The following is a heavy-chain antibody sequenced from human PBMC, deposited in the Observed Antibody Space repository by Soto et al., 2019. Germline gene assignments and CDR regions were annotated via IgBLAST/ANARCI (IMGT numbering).Heavy chain of an antibody. Sequence: ESGGGLVQPGRSLRLSCAASGFTFDDYAMHWVRQAPGKGLEWVSGISWNSGSIGYADSVKGRFTISRDNAKNSLYLQMNSLRAEDTALYYCAKEHMTGFDYWGQGTLVTVSS. CDR1: GFTFDDYA. V-gene: IGHV3-9*01. J-gene: IGHJ4*02. CDR2: ISWNSGSI. CDR3: AKEHMTGFDY. D-gene: IGHD2-21*01.